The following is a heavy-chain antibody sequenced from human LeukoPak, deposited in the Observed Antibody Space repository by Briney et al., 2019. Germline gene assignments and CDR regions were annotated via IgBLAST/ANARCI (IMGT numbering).Heavy chain of an antibody. CDR1: GFTFDDYA. CDR3: AKDAVGAAPYYFDY. Sequence: PGGSVRLSCAASGFTFDDYAMHWVRQAPGKGLEWVSLISWDGGSTYYADSVKGRFTIPRDNSKNSLYLQMNSLRAEDTALYYCAKDAVGAAPYYFDYWGQGNLVTVSS. J-gene: IGHJ4*02. D-gene: IGHD1-26*01. CDR2: ISWDGGST. V-gene: IGHV3-43D*04.